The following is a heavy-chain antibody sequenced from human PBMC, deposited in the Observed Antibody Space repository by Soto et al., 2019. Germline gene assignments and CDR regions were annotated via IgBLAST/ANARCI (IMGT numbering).Heavy chain of an antibody. J-gene: IGHJ5*02. CDR3: ARRHLADAVSPWFDP. CDR2: IDSSGEK. D-gene: IGHD6-19*01. V-gene: IGHV2-26*01. Sequence: QVTLKESGPVLVKPPETLTLRCTVSGLSITDSAMGVSWIRQPPGQPLEWLAHIDSSGEKSYRTFLKSRLAISKDTSKSQIVLTMTNMDPADTATYYCARRHLADAVSPWFDPWGQGIPVTVSS. CDR1: GLSITDSAMG.